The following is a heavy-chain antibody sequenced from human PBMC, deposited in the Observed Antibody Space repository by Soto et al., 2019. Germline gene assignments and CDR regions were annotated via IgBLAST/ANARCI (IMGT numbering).Heavy chain of an antibody. J-gene: IGHJ6*02. V-gene: IGHV3-30*18. D-gene: IGHD6-19*01. Sequence: QVQLVESGGGVVQPGRSLRLSCAASGFTFSSYGMHWVRQAPGKGLEWVAVIAYDGSNKYYADSVKGRFTISRDNSKNTLYLQMNSLRAEDTAVYYCANDKGRSLAGGMDVWGQGTTVTVSS. CDR3: ANDKGRSLAGGMDV. CDR2: IAYDGSNK. CDR1: GFTFSSYG.